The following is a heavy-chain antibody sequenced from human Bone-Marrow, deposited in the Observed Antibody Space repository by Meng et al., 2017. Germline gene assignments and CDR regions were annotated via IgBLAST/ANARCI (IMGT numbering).Heavy chain of an antibody. CDR1: GVTCDADG. V-gene: IGHV3-20*01. CDR3: ARREEYGSGSYVLFY. CDR2: IKWNGGST. D-gene: IGHD3-10*01. Sequence: VEQVESGGEVVRHGGSLRLSWSASGVTCDADGMSWVRQAPGKGLGLVHGIKWNGGSTDYVDSVKGRFTISRDNAKNSLYLQMNSLTAEDTALYHCARREEYGSGSYVLFYWGQGTLVTVSS. J-gene: IGHJ4*02.